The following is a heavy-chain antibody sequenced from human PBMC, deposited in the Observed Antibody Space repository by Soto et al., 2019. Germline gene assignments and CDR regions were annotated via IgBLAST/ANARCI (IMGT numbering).Heavy chain of an antibody. CDR3: ARFTAAAEPLAY. CDR1: GGSISSSSYY. CDR2: IYYSGST. Sequence: QLQLQESGPGLVKPSETLSLTCTVSGGSISSSSYYWGWIRQPPGKGLEWIGSIYYSGSTYYNPSLKSRVTISVDTSKNQFSLKLSSVTAADTAVYYCARFTAAAEPLAYWGQGTLVTVSS. J-gene: IGHJ4*02. D-gene: IGHD6-13*01. V-gene: IGHV4-39*01.